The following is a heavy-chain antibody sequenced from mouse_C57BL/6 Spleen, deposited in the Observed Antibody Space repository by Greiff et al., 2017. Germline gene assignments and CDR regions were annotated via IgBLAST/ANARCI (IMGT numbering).Heavy chain of an antibody. J-gene: IGHJ4*01. CDR2: INYDGSST. CDR1: GFTFSDYY. D-gene: IGHD2-4*01. V-gene: IGHV5-16*01. Sequence: EVHLVESEGGLVQPGSSMKLSCTASGFTFSDYYMAWVRQVPEKGLEWVANINYDGSSTYYLDSLKSRFIISRDNAKNILYLQMSSLKSEDTATYYCARGGRYEYGYAMDYWGQGTSVTVSS. CDR3: ARGGRYEYGYAMDY.